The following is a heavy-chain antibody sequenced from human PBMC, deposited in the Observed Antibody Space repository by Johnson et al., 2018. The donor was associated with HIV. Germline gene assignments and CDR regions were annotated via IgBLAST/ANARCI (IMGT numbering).Heavy chain of an antibody. CDR1: GFTFSSYW. D-gene: IGHD3-16*01. Sequence: VQLVESGGGLVQPGGSLRLSCAASGFTFSSYWMHWVRQAPGKGLVWVSRINSDGSSTSYADSVKGRFTISRDNAKNTLDLQMNSLRAEDTAVYYCAKRAQLGTAWYVNAFDIWGQGTMVTVSS. V-gene: IGHV3-74*01. CDR2: INSDGSST. J-gene: IGHJ3*02. CDR3: AKRAQLGTAWYVNAFDI.